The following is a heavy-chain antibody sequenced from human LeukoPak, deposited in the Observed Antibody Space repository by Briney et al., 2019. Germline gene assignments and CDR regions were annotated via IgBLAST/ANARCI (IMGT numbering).Heavy chain of an antibody. CDR3: ARHPLKAYVSDWFDP. CDR1: GGSISSRSYY. Sequence: SETLSLTCTVSGGSISSRSYYWVWLRGPPGKGLEWIGCIFYSGSPYPNPSLKTRVTISVDTSKSQFSLKLSSVTAADTAVYFCARHPLKAYVSDWFDPWGQGTLVTVSS. CDR2: IFYSGSP. J-gene: IGHJ5*02. D-gene: IGHD3-10*02. V-gene: IGHV4-39*01.